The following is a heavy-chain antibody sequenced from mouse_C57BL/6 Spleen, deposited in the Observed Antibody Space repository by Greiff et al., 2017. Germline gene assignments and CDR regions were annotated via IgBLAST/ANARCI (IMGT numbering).Heavy chain of an antibody. CDR1: GYTFTEYT. J-gene: IGHJ2*01. CDR3: ARHEDDCNSSYFGY. Sequence: QVHVKQSGAELVKPGASVKLSCKASGYTFTEYTIHWVKQRSGQGLEWIGWFYPGSGGITYNKKFKGKATLTADKSSSTVYMELSRLTSEDSAVYFCARHEDDCNSSYFGYWGQGTTLTVSS. CDR2: FYPGSGGI. V-gene: IGHV1-62-2*01. D-gene: IGHD2-1*01.